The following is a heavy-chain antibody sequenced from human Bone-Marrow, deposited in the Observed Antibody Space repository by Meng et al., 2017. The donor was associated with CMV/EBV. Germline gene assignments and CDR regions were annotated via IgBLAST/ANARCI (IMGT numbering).Heavy chain of an antibody. CDR1: GFTFSSYV. V-gene: IGHV3-23*03. CDR3: AKDDLHDCSTSCYNQDY. Sequence: GGSLRLSCAASGFTFSSYVMSWVRQAPGKGLEWVSVIYSGGSRTYYADSVKGRFTISRDNSKNTLYLQMNSLRAEDTAVYYCAKDDLHDCSTSCYNQDYWGQGTLVTVSS. J-gene: IGHJ4*02. D-gene: IGHD2-2*02. CDR2: IYSGGSRT.